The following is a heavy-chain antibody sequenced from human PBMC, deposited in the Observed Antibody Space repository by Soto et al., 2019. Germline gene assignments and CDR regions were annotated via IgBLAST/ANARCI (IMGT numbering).Heavy chain of an antibody. J-gene: IGHJ4*02. Sequence: ASVKVSCKASGYTFTSYAMHWVRQAPGQRLEWMGWINAGNGNTKYSQKFQGRVTITRDTSASTAYMELSSLRSEDTAVYYCARVEGYFSSTSCYSHRYFDYWGQGTXVPVSS. CDR2: INAGNGNT. D-gene: IGHD2-2*01. V-gene: IGHV1-3*01. CDR3: ARVEGYFSSTSCYSHRYFDY. CDR1: GYTFTSYA.